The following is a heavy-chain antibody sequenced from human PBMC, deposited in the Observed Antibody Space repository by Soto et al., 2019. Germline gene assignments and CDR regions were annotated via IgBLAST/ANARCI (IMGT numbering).Heavy chain of an antibody. CDR3: ARDNRYNWKDGGWFDP. Sequence: ASVKVSCKGSGYRFSDYDINCVRQATGQGSEWMGWMNPNSGNTGYAQKFQGRVTMTRNTSINTAYMELSSIGSEDTAVYYCARDNRYNWKDGGWFDPGTQGTMVTVSS. CDR1: GYRFSDYD. J-gene: IGHJ5*02. V-gene: IGHV1-8*01. CDR2: MNPNSGNT. D-gene: IGHD1-20*01.